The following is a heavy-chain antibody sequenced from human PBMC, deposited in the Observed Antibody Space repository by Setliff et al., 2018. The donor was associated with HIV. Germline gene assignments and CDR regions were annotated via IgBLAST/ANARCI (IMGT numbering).Heavy chain of an antibody. J-gene: IGHJ4*02. CDR3: ARHTVFVRYFDH. D-gene: IGHD2-2*02. Sequence: PSETLSLTCTVSAASIRSHYWSWIRQSPGKGLEWIGNFYYTGSTDYNPSFKSRVTISLDKSNSQISLNLSSATAADTAVYYCARHTVFVRYFDHWGQGMLVTV. V-gene: IGHV4-59*11. CDR1: AASIRSHY. CDR2: FYYTGST.